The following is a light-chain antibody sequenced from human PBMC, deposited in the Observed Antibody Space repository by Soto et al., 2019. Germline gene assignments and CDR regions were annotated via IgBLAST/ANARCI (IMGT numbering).Light chain of an antibody. CDR2: GAS. CDR1: HSVSSR. Sequence: EIVMTQSPATLSVSPGEKATLSCRASHSVSSRLAWYQQKPGQAPRLLIYGASTRATGLPARFSGSGSGKEFTLTISGLQSEDFAVYYCQHYTNWPLTFGGGTKVEIK. V-gene: IGKV3-15*01. J-gene: IGKJ4*01. CDR3: QHYTNWPLT.